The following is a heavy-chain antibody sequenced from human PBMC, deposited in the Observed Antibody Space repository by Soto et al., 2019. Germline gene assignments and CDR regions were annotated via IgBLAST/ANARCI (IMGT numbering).Heavy chain of an antibody. Sequence: QVQLVQSGAEVKKPGSSVKVSCKASGGTFSSYAISWVRQAPGQGLEWMGGIIPIFGTANYAQKCQGRVTNTADESTSTAYMELSRLRSEHTAVYYCAGKNSGYDLGYYYYGMDVWGQGTTVTVSS. CDR1: GGTFSSYA. D-gene: IGHD5-12*01. V-gene: IGHV1-69*12. J-gene: IGHJ6*02. CDR3: AGKNSGYDLGYYYYGMDV. CDR2: IIPIFGTA.